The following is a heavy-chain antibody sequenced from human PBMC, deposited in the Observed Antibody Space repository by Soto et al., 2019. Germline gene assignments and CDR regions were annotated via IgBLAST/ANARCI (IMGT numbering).Heavy chain of an antibody. Sequence: SETLSLTCTVSGGSISSSSYNWGWIRQPPGKGLEWIGSIYYGGDTYYNPSLKSRVTISVDRSKNQFSLKMSSVTAADTAVYYCARHNRYTDSWSLVDYYYDMDVWGQGTAVTVS. CDR2: IYYGGDT. CDR1: GGSISSSSYN. D-gene: IGHD6-13*01. V-gene: IGHV4-39*01. J-gene: IGHJ6*02. CDR3: ARHNRYTDSWSLVDYYYDMDV.